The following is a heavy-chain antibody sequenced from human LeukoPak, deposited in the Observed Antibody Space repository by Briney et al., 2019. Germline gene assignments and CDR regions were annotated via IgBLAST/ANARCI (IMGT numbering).Heavy chain of an antibody. Sequence: PSETLSLTCTVSGGSISSHYWSWIRQPPGKGLEWIGEINHSGSTNYNPSLKSRVTISVDTSKNQFSLKLSSVTAADTAVYYCARGETYYDFWSGYYRASYFDYWGQGTLVTVSS. V-gene: IGHV4-34*01. CDR3: ARGETYYDFWSGYYRASYFDY. CDR1: GGSISSHY. CDR2: INHSGST. J-gene: IGHJ4*02. D-gene: IGHD3-3*01.